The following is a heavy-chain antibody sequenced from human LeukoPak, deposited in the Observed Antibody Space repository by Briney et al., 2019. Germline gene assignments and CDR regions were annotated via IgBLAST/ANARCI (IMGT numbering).Heavy chain of an antibody. V-gene: IGHV4-4*09. CDR3: ATVRPLASSGWFDD. CDR2: IYTSGST. D-gene: IGHD6-19*01. J-gene: IGHJ4*02. CDR1: GGSISSYY. Sequence: PSETLSLTCTVSGGSISSYYWSWIRQPPGKGLEWIGYIYTSGSTNYNPSLKSRVTISVDTSKNQFSLKLSSVTAADTAVYYCATVRPLASSGWFDDWGQGTLVTVSS.